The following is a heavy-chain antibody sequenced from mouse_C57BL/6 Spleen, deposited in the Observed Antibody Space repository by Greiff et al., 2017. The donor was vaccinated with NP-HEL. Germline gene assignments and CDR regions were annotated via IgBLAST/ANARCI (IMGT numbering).Heavy chain of an antibody. Sequence: VQLQQSGPELVKPGASVKISCKASGYAFSSSWMNWVKQRPGKGLEWIGRIYPGDGDTNYNGKFMGKATLTADKSSSTAYMQLSSLTSEDSAVYFCARSGLGVVYYFDYWGQGTTLTVSS. CDR3: ARSGLGVVYYFDY. CDR1: GYAFSSSW. D-gene: IGHD3-3*01. J-gene: IGHJ2*01. V-gene: IGHV1-82*01. CDR2: IYPGDGDT.